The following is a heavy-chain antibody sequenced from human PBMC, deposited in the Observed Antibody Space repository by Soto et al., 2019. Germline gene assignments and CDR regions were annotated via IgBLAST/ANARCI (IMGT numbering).Heavy chain of an antibody. CDR2: IYHGGST. CDR1: GGSGRSDGYY. Sequence: SETLSLTCTVSGGSGRSDGYYWSWIRQPPGKGLEWIGSIYHGGSTYYNPSLNSRVTLSIDMTNNHVSLILNSVTAADTAVYYCARVGPWVPYYYDSSPYTFENWFDPWGQGTLVTVSS. V-gene: IGHV4-39*02. CDR3: ARVGPWVPYYYDSSPYTFENWFDP. D-gene: IGHD3-22*01. J-gene: IGHJ5*02.